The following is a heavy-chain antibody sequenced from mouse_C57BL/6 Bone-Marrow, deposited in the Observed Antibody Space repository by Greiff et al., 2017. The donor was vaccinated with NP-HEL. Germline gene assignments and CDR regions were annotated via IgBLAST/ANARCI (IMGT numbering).Heavy chain of an antibody. Sequence: VQLQQSGAELARPGASVKLSCKASGYTFTSYGISWVKQRTGQGLEWIGEIYPRSGNTYYNEKFKGKATLTADKSSSTAYMELRSLTSEDSAVYFCARSGGNYVAYWGQGTLVTVSA. J-gene: IGHJ3*01. D-gene: IGHD2-1*01. CDR3: ARSGGNYVAY. V-gene: IGHV1-81*01. CDR1: GYTFTSYG. CDR2: IYPRSGNT.